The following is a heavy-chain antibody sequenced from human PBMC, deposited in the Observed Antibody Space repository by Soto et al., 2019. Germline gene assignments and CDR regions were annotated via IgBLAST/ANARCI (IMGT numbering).Heavy chain of an antibody. CDR1: GVSVSSSGYY. D-gene: IGHD6-19*01. Sequence: SKTLSLTCSVSGVSVSSSGYYWSWIRHHPGKGLEWIGYIYYSGSTNYNPSLRSRITISMHTSENQFSLKLSSMTAADTAVYYCARAVLVEAGVMAHFYYGMDVWGKGTTVTVSS. V-gene: IGHV4-31*03. CDR3: ARAVLVEAGVMAHFYYGMDV. J-gene: IGHJ6*04. CDR2: IYYSGST.